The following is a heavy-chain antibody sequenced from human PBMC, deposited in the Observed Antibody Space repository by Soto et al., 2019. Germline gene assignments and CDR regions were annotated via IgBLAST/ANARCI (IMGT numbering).Heavy chain of an antibody. Sequence: ASVKVSCKASGGTFSSYAISWVRQAPGQGLEWMGGIIPIFGTANYAQKFQGRVTITADESTSTAYMELSSLRSEDTAVYYCAREAKQGFGYSAFDIWGQGTMVTVSS. CDR3: AREAKQGFGYSAFDI. CDR2: IIPIFGTA. V-gene: IGHV1-69*13. CDR1: GGTFSSYA. D-gene: IGHD2-21*01. J-gene: IGHJ3*02.